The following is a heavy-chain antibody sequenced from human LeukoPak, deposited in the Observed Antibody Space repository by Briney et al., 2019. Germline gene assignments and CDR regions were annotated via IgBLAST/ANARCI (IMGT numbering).Heavy chain of an antibody. CDR1: GFTFSSYA. D-gene: IGHD6-19*01. CDR3: EKVPSSGWYDVDY. V-gene: IGHV3-23*01. CDR2: ISCSGSST. J-gene: IGHJ4*02. Sequence: GGSLRLSCAASGFTFSSYAMSWVRQAPGKGLEWVSSISCSGSSTYYADSVKGRFTISRANSKNTLSLQMNSLRDEATAVYYCEKVPSSGWYDVDYWGQGTLVTVSS.